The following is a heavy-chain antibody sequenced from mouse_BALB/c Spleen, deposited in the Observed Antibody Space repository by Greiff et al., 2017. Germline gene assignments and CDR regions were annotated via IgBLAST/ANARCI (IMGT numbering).Heavy chain of an antibody. Sequence: VQLQQSGAELAKPGASVKMSCKASGYTFTSYWMHWVKQRPGQGLEWIGYINPSTGYTEYNQKFKDKATLTADKSSSTAYMQLSSLTSEDSAVYYCARPIYYGNYFDYWGQGTTLTVSS. J-gene: IGHJ2*01. CDR2: INPSTGYT. CDR3: ARPIYYGNYFDY. CDR1: GYTFTSYW. D-gene: IGHD2-1*01. V-gene: IGHV1-7*01.